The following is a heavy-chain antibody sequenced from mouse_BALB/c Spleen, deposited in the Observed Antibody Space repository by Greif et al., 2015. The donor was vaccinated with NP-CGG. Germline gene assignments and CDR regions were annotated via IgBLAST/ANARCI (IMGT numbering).Heavy chain of an antibody. J-gene: IGHJ3*01. CDR1: GFSLTSYG. CDR3: ASQDAY. V-gene: IGHV2-4*02. CDR2: IRSGGST. Sequence: QVQLQQSGPGLVQPSQSLSITCTVSGFSLTSYGVHWVRQPPGKGLEWLGVIRSGGSTDYNAAFISRLSISKDNSKSQVFSKMNSLQADDTAIYYCASQDAYWGQGTLVTVSA.